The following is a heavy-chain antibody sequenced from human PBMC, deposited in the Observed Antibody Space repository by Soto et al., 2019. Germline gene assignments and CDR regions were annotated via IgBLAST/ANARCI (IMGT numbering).Heavy chain of an antibody. Sequence: GGSLRLSCAASGFTFSSYAMHWVRQAPGKGLEWVAVISYDGSNKYYADSVKGRFTISRDNSKNTLYLQMNSLRAEDTAVYYCAREEVVPAETNDRGNYYYYYGMDVWGQGTTVTVSS. CDR2: ISYDGSNK. D-gene: IGHD2-2*01. J-gene: IGHJ6*02. CDR1: GFTFSSYA. CDR3: AREEVVPAETNDRGNYYYYYGMDV. V-gene: IGHV3-30-3*01.